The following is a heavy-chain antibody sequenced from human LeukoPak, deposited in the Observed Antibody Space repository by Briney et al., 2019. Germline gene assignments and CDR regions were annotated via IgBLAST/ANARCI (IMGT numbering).Heavy chain of an antibody. J-gene: IGHJ4*02. CDR2: ISGSGVST. V-gene: IGHV3-23*01. D-gene: IGHD2-2*01. CDR3: SKWKAIVLVPAARSPIDY. Sequence: GGSLRLSCAASGFTFSSYGMHWVRQAPGKGLEWVSAISGSGVSTYYADSVKGRFIISRDTSKNTLYLQMNSLRAEDTAVYYCSKWKAIVLVPAARSPIDYWGQGTLVTVSS. CDR1: GFTFSSYG.